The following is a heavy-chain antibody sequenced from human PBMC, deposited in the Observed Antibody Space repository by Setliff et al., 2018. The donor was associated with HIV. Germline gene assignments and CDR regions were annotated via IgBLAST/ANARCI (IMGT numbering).Heavy chain of an antibody. J-gene: IGHJ3*02. Sequence: GASVKVSCKASGGTFSNYAFTWVRQAPGQGLEYLGWISAYNGNTNYAQKVQGRITMTTDASTSTVDMELRSLTSDDTAVYYCARLASGGWPLEVFDIWGQGTMVTVSS. V-gene: IGHV1-18*01. CDR1: GGTFSNYA. CDR3: ARLASGGWPLEVFDI. D-gene: IGHD2-15*01. CDR2: ISAYNGNT.